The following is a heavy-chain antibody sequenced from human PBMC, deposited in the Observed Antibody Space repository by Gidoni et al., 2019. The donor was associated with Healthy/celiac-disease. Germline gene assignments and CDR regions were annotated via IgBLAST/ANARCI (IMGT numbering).Heavy chain of an antibody. J-gene: IGHJ4*02. Sequence: QVQLVESGGGVVQPGRSLRLSCAASGFTFSSYAMHWVRQAPGKGLEWVAVISYDGSNKYYADSVKGRFTISRDNSKNTLYLQMNSLRAEDTAVYYCARVVADSSSWYLDYWGQGTLVTVSS. CDR1: GFTFSSYA. CDR2: ISYDGSNK. V-gene: IGHV3-30-3*01. D-gene: IGHD6-13*01. CDR3: ARVVADSSSWYLDY.